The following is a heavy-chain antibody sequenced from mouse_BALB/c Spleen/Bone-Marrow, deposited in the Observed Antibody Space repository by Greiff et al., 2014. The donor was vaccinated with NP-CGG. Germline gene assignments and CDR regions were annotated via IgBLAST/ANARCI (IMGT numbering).Heavy chain of an antibody. CDR3: SRRGNYFDY. Sequence: DVKVQESGAELVKPGASVKLSCTASGFNIKDTYMHWVKQRPEQGLEWIGRIDPANGNTKYDPKFQGKATITADTSSNTAYLQHLSRTTADAAAYYCSRRGNYFDYWGQGTPVTVSA. CDR1: GFNIKDTY. V-gene: IGHV14-3*02. J-gene: IGHJ2*01. CDR2: IDPANGNT.